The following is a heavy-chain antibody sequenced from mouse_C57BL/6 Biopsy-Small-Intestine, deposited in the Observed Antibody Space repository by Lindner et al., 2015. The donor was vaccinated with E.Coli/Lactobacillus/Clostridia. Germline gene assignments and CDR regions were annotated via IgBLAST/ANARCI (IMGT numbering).Heavy chain of an antibody. CDR1: GYSFTGYY. CDR2: INPTTGDA. J-gene: IGHJ2*01. D-gene: IGHD4-1*01. V-gene: IGHV1-42*01. CDR3: ARSELTGVDY. Sequence: VQLQESGPEVVKPGASVRISCKASGYSFTGYYMNWVKQSPEKGLEWIGEINPTTGDASYNQMFQAKATLTVDTSSSTAYMQLSSLTSEDSAVYYCARSELTGVDYWGQGTTLTVSS.